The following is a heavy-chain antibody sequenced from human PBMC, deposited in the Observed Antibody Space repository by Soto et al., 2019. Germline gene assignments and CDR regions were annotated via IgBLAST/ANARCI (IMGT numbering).Heavy chain of an antibody. CDR3: ARGHCSGGSCYLAVRY. CDR1: GYTFTSYY. CDR2: INPSGGST. J-gene: IGHJ4*02. D-gene: IGHD2-15*01. V-gene: IGHV1-46*01. Sequence: QVQLVQSGAEVKKPGASVKVSCKASGYTFTSYYMHWVRQAPGQGLEWMGIINPSGGSTSYAQKFQGRVNMTRDTSTSTVYMKLSSLRSEDTAVYYCARGHCSGGSCYLAVRYWGQRTLVTVSS.